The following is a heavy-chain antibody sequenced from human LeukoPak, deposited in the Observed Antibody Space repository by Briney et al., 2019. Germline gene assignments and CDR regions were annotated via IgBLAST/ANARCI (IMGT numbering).Heavy chain of an antibody. J-gene: IGHJ6*02. CDR3: AKDRGYSGYGYGMDV. CDR2: IWYDGSNK. Sequence: PGGSLRLSCAASGFTFSSYGMHWVRQAPGKGLEWVAVIWYDGSNKYYADSVKGRFTISRDNSKNTLYLQMNSLRAEDTAVYYCAKDRGYSGYGYGMDVWGQGTTVTVSS. CDR1: GFTFSSYG. D-gene: IGHD5-12*01. V-gene: IGHV3-33*06.